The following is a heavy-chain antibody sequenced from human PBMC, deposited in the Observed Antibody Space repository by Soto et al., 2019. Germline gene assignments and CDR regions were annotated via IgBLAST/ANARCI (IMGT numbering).Heavy chain of an antibody. CDR1: GGSISSSSYY. V-gene: IGHV4-39*01. D-gene: IGHD3-22*01. Sequence: SETLSLTCTVSGGSISSSSYYWGWIRQPPGKGLEWIGSIYYSGSTYYNPSLKSRVTISVDTSKNQFSLKLSSVTAADTAVYYCARADYSSGYYDLYYFDYWGQGTLVT. J-gene: IGHJ4*02. CDR2: IYYSGST. CDR3: ARADYSSGYYDLYYFDY.